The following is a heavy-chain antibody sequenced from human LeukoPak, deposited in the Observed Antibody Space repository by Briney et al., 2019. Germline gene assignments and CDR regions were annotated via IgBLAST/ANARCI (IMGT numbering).Heavy chain of an antibody. CDR1: GFTFDDYA. V-gene: IGHV3-9*01. J-gene: IGHJ6*02. D-gene: IGHD3-10*01. Sequence: QPGRSLRLSCAASGFTFDDYAMHWVRQAPGKGLEWVSGISWNSGSIGYADSVKGRFTISRDNAKNSLYLQMNSLRAEDTALYYCAKDLGYGSGSKNYYYYGMDVWGQGTTVTVSS. CDR2: ISWNSGSI. CDR3: AKDLGYGSGSKNYYYYGMDV.